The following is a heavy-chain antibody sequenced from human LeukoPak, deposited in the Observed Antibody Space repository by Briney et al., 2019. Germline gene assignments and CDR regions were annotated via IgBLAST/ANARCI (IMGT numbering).Heavy chain of an antibody. CDR2: VSSDGGDE. J-gene: IGHJ4*02. V-gene: IGHV3-30*03. CDR3: ARDWGYSSRWYSPHLDY. CDR1: GFTFSSYS. Sequence: GGSLRLSCAASGFTFSSYSMNWVRQAPGKGLEWVAVVSSDGGDEYYADSVKGRFTISRDNSKSTLYLQLNSLRTDDTAVYYCARDWGYSSRWYSPHLDYWGQGTLVTVSS. D-gene: IGHD6-13*01.